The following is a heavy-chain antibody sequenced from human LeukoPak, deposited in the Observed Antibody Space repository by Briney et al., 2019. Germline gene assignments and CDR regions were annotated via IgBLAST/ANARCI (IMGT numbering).Heavy chain of an antibody. J-gene: IGHJ3*02. CDR1: GYTLTELS. CDR3: ATDRALEWALRAFDI. D-gene: IGHD3-3*01. Sequence: ASVKVSCKVSGYTLTELSMHWVRQAPGKGLERMGGFDPEDGETIYAQKFQGRVTMTEDTSTYTAYMELSSLRSEDTAVYYCATDRALEWALRAFDIWGQGTIVTVSS. V-gene: IGHV1-24*01. CDR2: FDPEDGET.